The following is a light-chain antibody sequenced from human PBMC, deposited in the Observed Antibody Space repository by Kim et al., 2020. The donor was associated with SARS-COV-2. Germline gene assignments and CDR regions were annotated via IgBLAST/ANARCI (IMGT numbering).Light chain of an antibody. V-gene: IGLV3-19*01. Sequence: LGQTVRITCQGDSLRSYYASWYQQKPGQAPVLVIYGKNNRPSGIPDRFSGSSAGNTASLTITGAQAEDEADYYCNSRDSSGNPNWVFGGGTQLTVL. J-gene: IGLJ3*02. CDR1: SLRSYY. CDR2: GKN. CDR3: NSRDSSGNPNWV.